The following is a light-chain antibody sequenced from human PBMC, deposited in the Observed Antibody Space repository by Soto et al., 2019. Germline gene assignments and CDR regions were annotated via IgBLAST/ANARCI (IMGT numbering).Light chain of an antibody. J-gene: IGKJ1*01. CDR1: QNIDRW. Sequence: DIQMTQSPSTLFASVGDRVTITCRASQNIDRWLAWYQQKPGKAPNLLIYGASNLESGVPSRFSGSGSGTEFTLTISSLRPDDFATYYCQHYNSYPWTFGQGTNVEIK. CDR2: GAS. CDR3: QHYNSYPWT. V-gene: IGKV1-5*03.